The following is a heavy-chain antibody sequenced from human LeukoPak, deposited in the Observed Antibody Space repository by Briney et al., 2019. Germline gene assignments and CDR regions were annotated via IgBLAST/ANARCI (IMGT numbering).Heavy chain of an antibody. Sequence: SETLSLTCTVSGGSITSNYWSWIRQPPGKGLEFIGYMFYSGSTNYNPSLKSRVTISVDTSKNEFSLKLTSVTAADTAVYYCARFESSGSFDMWGQGTLVTVSS. CDR3: ARFESSGSFDM. CDR2: MFYSGST. D-gene: IGHD3-22*01. J-gene: IGHJ4*02. V-gene: IGHV4-59*01. CDR1: GGSITSNY.